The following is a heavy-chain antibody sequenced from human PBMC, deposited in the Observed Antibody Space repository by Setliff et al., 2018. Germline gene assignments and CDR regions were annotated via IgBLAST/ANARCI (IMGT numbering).Heavy chain of an antibody. J-gene: IGHJ4*02. CDR3: VRSSAPQVVLAADFDF. CDR2: ISAYNGNT. D-gene: IGHD6-19*01. CDR1: SYTFSSYG. V-gene: IGHV1-18*01. Sequence: ASVKVSCKASSYTFSSYGISWVRQAPGQGLEWMGWISAYNGNTIYAQKFQGRVTVTTDTSTGTGYMELRSLKSDDTAVYYCVRSSAPQVVLAADFDFWGQGTPVTVSS.